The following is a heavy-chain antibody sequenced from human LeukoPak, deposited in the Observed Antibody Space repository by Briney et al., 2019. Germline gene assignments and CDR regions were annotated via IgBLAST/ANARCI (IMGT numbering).Heavy chain of an antibody. CDR3: ARGWGTAMVLEAFDI. D-gene: IGHD5-18*01. Sequence: PSQTLSLTCTVSGGSISSGGYYWSWIRQPPGKGLEWIGYIYHSGSTYYNPSLKSRVTISVDRSKNQFSLKLSSVTAADTAVYYCARGWGTAMVLEAFDIWGQGTMVTVSS. V-gene: IGHV4-30-2*01. CDR1: GGSISSGGYY. CDR2: IYHSGST. J-gene: IGHJ3*02.